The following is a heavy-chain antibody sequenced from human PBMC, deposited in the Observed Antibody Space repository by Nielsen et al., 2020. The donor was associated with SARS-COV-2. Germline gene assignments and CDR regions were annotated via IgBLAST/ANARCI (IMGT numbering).Heavy chain of an antibody. J-gene: IGHJ6*02. V-gene: IGHV3-30-3*01. Sequence: GESLKISCAASGFTFSSYAMHWVRQAPGKGLEWVAVISYDGSNKYYADSVKGRFTISRDNSKNTLYLQMNSLRAEDTAVYYCARDRYCSSTSCYSRYYYGMDVWGQGTTVTVSS. D-gene: IGHD2-2*01. CDR3: ARDRYCSSTSCYSRYYYGMDV. CDR2: ISYDGSNK. CDR1: GFTFSSYA.